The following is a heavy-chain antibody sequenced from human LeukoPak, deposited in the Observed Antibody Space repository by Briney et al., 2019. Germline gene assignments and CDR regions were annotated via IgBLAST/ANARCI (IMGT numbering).Heavy chain of an antibody. Sequence: PGGSLRLSCAASGFTFSSYSMNWVRQAPGKGLEWVANIKQDGSEKYYVDSVKGRFTISRDNAKNSLYLQMNSLRAEDTAVYYCARVFYGSGSYYMYYYYYYMDVWGKGTTVTISS. J-gene: IGHJ6*03. D-gene: IGHD3-10*01. V-gene: IGHV3-7*04. CDR2: IKQDGSEK. CDR1: GFTFSSYS. CDR3: ARVFYGSGSYYMYYYYYYMDV.